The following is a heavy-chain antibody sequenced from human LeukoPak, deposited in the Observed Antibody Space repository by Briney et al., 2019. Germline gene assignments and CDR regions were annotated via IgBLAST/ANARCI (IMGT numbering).Heavy chain of an antibody. CDR1: GGSISSGGYY. V-gene: IGHV4-31*03. D-gene: IGHD2-15*01. Sequence: PSQTLSLTCTVSGGSISSGGYYWSWIRQHPGKGLEWIGYIYYSGSTYYNPSLKSRVTISVDTSKNQFSLKLSSVTAADTAVYYCARDVGVRSYYYYGMDVWGQGTTVTVS. CDR2: IYYSGST. J-gene: IGHJ6*02. CDR3: ARDVGVRSYYYYGMDV.